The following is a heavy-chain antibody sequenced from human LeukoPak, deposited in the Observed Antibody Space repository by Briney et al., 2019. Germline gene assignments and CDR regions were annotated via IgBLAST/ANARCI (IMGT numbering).Heavy chain of an antibody. Sequence: SETLSLTCAVNGDSFSGDYWSWSRQFPGKGVEWIGEIHHGGTTNFNPSLRSRVTMSVDASKKEVSLILSSVTAADTPVYYCARGQLFMGETFFYDTSSYSYFDSWGQGTLVAVSS. D-gene: IGHD3-10*01. CDR1: GDSFSGDY. V-gene: IGHV4-34*01. CDR3: ARGQLFMGETFFYDTSSYSYFDS. J-gene: IGHJ4*02. CDR2: IHHGGTT.